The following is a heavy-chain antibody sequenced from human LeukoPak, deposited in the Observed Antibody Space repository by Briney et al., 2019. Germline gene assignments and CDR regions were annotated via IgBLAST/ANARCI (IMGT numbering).Heavy chain of an antibody. D-gene: IGHD2-21*01. Sequence: ASVKVSCKASGGTFSSYAISWVRQAPGQGLEWMGRIIPIFGTTNYAQKFQGRVTITTDESTSTAYMELSSLRSEDTAVYYCARGADVVYFDYWGQGTLVTVSS. CDR1: GGTFSSYA. CDR3: ARGADVVYFDY. V-gene: IGHV1-69*05. J-gene: IGHJ4*02. CDR2: IIPIFGTT.